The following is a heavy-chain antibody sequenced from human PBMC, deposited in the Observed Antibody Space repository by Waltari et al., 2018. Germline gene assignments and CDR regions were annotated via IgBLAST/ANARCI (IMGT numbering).Heavy chain of an antibody. D-gene: IGHD6-19*01. J-gene: IGHJ4*02. CDR2: INPSGGST. V-gene: IGHV1-46*01. CDR1: GYTFTSYY. Sequence: QVQLVQSGAEVKKPGASVKVSCKASGYTFTSYYMHWVRQAPGQGLEWMGIINPSGGSTSYAQKFQGRGTMTRDTSTSTVYMELSSLRSEDTAVYYCARDDSSGLGDYWGQGTLVTVSS. CDR3: ARDDSSGLGDY.